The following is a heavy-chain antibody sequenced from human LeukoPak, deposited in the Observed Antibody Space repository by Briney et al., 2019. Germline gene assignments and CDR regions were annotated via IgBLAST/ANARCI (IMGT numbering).Heavy chain of an antibody. Sequence: ASVKVFCKASGYTFTSYGISWVRQAPGQGLEWMGWISAYNDNTNYAQKLQGRVTMTTDTSTSTAYMELRSLRSDGTAVYYCARVHYDILTGYSYFDYWGQGTLVTVSS. CDR2: ISAYNDNT. V-gene: IGHV1-18*01. J-gene: IGHJ4*02. D-gene: IGHD3-9*01. CDR1: GYTFTSYG. CDR3: ARVHYDILTGYSYFDY.